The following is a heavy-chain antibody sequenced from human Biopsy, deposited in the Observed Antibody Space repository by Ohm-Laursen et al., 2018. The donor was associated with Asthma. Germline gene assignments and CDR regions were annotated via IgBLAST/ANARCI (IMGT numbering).Heavy chain of an antibody. CDR3: ARAVDYSHYYGIDV. V-gene: IGHV1-18*01. J-gene: IGHJ6*02. Sequence: ASVKVSCKTSGYTFNSTGITWVRQAPGQGLEWMGWISVYNGNTKVAQKLQDRVTMITDTSTSTAYMELRGLRSDDTAVYFCARAVDYSHYYGIDVWGQGTTVTVS. CDR1: GYTFNSTG. D-gene: IGHD3-10*01. CDR2: ISVYNGNT.